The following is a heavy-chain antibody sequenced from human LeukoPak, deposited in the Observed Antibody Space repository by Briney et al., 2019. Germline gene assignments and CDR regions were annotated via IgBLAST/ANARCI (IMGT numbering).Heavy chain of an antibody. J-gene: IGHJ5*02. Sequence: ASVKVSCKASGCTFTGYYMHWVRQAPGQGLEWMGWINPNSGGTKYAQKFQGRVTMTRDTSISTAYMELSRLRSDDTAVYYCARDREGIDYGDYVAWGQGTLVTVSS. CDR3: ARDREGIDYGDYVA. CDR1: GCTFTGYY. V-gene: IGHV1-2*02. D-gene: IGHD4-17*01. CDR2: INPNSGGT.